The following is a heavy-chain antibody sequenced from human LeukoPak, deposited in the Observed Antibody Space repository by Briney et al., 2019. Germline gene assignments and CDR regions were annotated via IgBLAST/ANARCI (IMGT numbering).Heavy chain of an antibody. Sequence: PGGSLRLSCAASEFTFSSYNMNWVRQAPGKGLEWVSSISSSSSYIYYADSVKGRFTISRDNAKNSLYLQMNSLRAEDTAVYYCATPPDYGDDYWGQGTLVTVSS. CDR2: ISSSSSYI. J-gene: IGHJ4*02. CDR3: ATPPDYGDDY. CDR1: EFTFSSYN. D-gene: IGHD4-17*01. V-gene: IGHV3-21*01.